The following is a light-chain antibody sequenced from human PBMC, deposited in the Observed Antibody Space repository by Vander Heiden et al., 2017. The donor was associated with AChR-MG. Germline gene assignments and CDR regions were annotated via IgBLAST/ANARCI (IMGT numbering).Light chain of an antibody. CDR2: DVS. V-gene: IGLV2-14*03. Sequence: QSALTQPASVSGSPGPPITISCTGTSSDVGGYNYVSWYQQHPGNAPKLMSYDVSNRPSGVSNRFSGSKSGTTASPTISGLQAEDEAYYYCSSYTSSRTWVFGGGTKLTVL. CDR1: SSDVGGYNY. J-gene: IGLJ2*01. CDR3: SSYTSSRTWV.